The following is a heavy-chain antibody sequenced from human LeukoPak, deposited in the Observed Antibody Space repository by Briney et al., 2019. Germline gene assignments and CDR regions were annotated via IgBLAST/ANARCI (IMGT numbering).Heavy chain of an antibody. D-gene: IGHD3-10*01. CDR1: GFTFSIYA. Sequence: GGSLRLSCVASGFTFSIYAMTRVRQAPGKGLEWVSGISGSGGSTYHADSVKGRFTISRDNSKNTLYLQMNSLRAEDTAVYYCARDLGPVHSGYWGQGTLVTVSS. V-gene: IGHV3-23*01. CDR2: ISGSGGST. CDR3: ARDLGPVHSGY. J-gene: IGHJ4*02.